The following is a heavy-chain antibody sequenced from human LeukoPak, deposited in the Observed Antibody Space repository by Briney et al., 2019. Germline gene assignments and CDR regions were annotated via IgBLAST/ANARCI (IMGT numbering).Heavy chain of an antibody. Sequence: PSETLSLTCAVYGGSFSGYYWSWIRQPPGKGVEWIGEINHSGRTNYNPSLKSRDTISVDTSKNQFSLNLTSVTAADTAVYFCARVSAHGICDSWGRGTLVTVSS. CDR3: ARVSAHGICDS. CDR1: GGSFSGYY. J-gene: IGHJ4*02. D-gene: IGHD3-3*01. CDR2: INHSGRT. V-gene: IGHV4-34*01.